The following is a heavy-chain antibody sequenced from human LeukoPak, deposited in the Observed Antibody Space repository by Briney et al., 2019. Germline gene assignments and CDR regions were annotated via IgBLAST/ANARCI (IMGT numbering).Heavy chain of an antibody. CDR3: AKASPYGSGWTPVYYYYMDV. D-gene: IGHD6-19*01. CDR2: IWYDGSNK. V-gene: IGHV3-33*06. CDR1: GFTFSSYG. J-gene: IGHJ6*03. Sequence: GGSLRLSCAASGFTFSSYGMHWVRQAPGKGLEWVAVIWYDGSNKYYADSVKGRFTISRDNSKNTLYLQMNSLRAEDTAVYYCAKASPYGSGWTPVYYYYMDVWGKGTTVTVSS.